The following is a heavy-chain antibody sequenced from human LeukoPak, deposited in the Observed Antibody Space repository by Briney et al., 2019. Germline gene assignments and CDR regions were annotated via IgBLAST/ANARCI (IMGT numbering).Heavy chain of an antibody. CDR2: MNPNSGNT. CDR3: ARTPSYWFDP. V-gene: IGHV1-8*02. Sequence: GASVKVSCKRTGHRFTANSIHWVRLAPGQGLEWMGWMNPNSGNTGYAQKFQGRVTMTRNTSISTAYMELSSLRSEDTAVYYCARTPSYWFDPWGQGTLSPSPQ. CDR1: GHRFTANS. J-gene: IGHJ5*02.